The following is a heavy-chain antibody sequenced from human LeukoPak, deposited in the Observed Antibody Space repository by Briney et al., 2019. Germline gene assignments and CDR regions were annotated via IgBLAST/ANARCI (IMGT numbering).Heavy chain of an antibody. D-gene: IGHD3-3*01. CDR1: GFTFDDYA. V-gene: IGHV3-9*01. Sequence: GGSLRLSCVASGFTFDDYAMHWVRQAPGKGLEWVSGISWNSGSVAYADSVKGRFTISRDNAKNSLYLQMNGLRAEDTAVYYCARGVSGVTIFGVVRGPLDVWGQGTTVTVSS. J-gene: IGHJ6*02. CDR3: ARGVSGVTIFGVVRGPLDV. CDR2: ISWNSGSV.